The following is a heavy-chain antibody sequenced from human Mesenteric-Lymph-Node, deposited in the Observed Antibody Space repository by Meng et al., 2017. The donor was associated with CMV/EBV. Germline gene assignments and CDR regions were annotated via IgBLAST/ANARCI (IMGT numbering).Heavy chain of an antibody. CDR2: TYYRSKWYN. Sequence: VSSNSAAWNWIRQSPSRGLEWLGRTYYRSKWYNDYAVSVKSRITINPDTSRNQFSLQLNSVTPEDTAVYYCARDKTGTSGGLFDYWGQGTLVTVSS. CDR1: VSSNSAA. J-gene: IGHJ4*02. V-gene: IGHV6-1*01. CDR3: ARDKTGTSGGLFDY. D-gene: IGHD1-7*01.